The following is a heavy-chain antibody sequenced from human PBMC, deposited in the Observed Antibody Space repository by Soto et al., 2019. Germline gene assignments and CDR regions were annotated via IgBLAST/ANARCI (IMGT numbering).Heavy chain of an antibody. D-gene: IGHD6-13*01. V-gene: IGHV4-34*01. CDR3: ARLAAAIKYYYYGMDV. Sequence: SETLSLTCAVYGGSFSGYYWSWIRQPPGKGLEWIGEINHSGSTNYNPSLKSRVTISVDTSKNQFSLKLSSVTAADTAVYYCARLAAAIKYYYYGMDVWGQGTTVTVSS. CDR2: INHSGST. J-gene: IGHJ6*02. CDR1: GGSFSGYY.